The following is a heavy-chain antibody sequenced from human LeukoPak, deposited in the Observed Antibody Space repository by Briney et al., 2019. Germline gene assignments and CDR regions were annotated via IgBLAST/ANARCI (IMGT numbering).Heavy chain of an antibody. V-gene: IGHV4-59*08. Sequence: SETLSLTCTVSGGSLSSFYWSWIRQPPGKGLEWIGYTYYSGSTDYNPSVKSRVTISVDTSKSQFSLKLSSVTAADTAVYYCARHLGSDYGDFYFDYWGQGTLVTVSS. CDR2: TYYSGST. CDR1: GGSLSSFY. D-gene: IGHD4-17*01. CDR3: ARHLGSDYGDFYFDY. J-gene: IGHJ4*02.